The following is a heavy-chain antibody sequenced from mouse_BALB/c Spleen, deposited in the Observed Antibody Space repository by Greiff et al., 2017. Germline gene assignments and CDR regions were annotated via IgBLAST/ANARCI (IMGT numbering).Heavy chain of an antibody. CDR3: ARDYRYDEGWYFDV. CDR2: IDPSDSYT. CDR1: GYTFTSYW. V-gene: IGHV1-69*02. J-gene: IGHJ1*01. D-gene: IGHD2-14*01. Sequence: QVQLQQSGAELVKPGASVKLSYKASGYTFTSYWMHWVKQRPGQGLEWIGEIDPSDSYTNYNQKFKGKATLTVDKSSSTAYMQLSSLTSEDSAVYYCARDYRYDEGWYFDVWGAGTTVTVSS.